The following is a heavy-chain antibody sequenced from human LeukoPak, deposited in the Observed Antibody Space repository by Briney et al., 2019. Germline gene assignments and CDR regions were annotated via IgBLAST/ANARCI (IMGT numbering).Heavy chain of an antibody. D-gene: IGHD3-16*01. V-gene: IGHV3-30*18. J-gene: IGHJ4*02. CDR2: ISYDGTNT. CDR1: GFTFSNYG. Sequence: GGSLRLSCAASGFTFSNYGMHWVRQAPGRGLEWVAVISYDGTNTYYADSVKGRFTISRDNSKHTLYLQMNSLRAEDTAVYYCAKVGDMITFGGVSVYFDYWGQGTLVTVSS. CDR3: AKVGDMITFGGVSVYFDY.